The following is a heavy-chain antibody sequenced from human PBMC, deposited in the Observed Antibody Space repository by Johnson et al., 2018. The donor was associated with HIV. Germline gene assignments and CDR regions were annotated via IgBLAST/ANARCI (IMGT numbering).Heavy chain of an antibody. CDR2: ISYDGSNK. Sequence: QVQLVESGGGVVQPGRSLRLSCAGSGFTFSAFGLHWVRQAPGKGLEWVALISYDGSNKFYADSVKGRFTISRDNSKNTLYLQMNSLRAEDTAVYYCAKEGRELLGGTFDIWGQGTMVTVSS. D-gene: IGHD1-26*01. CDR1: GFTFSAFG. CDR3: AKEGRELLGGTFDI. V-gene: IGHV3-30*18. J-gene: IGHJ3*02.